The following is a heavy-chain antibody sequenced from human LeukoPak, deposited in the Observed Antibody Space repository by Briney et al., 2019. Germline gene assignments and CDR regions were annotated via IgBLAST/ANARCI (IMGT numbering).Heavy chain of an antibody. J-gene: IGHJ4*02. CDR3: ARRWPSHYFNY. V-gene: IGHV4-39*01. Sequence: SETLSLTCTVSGGSISSSSCYWGWIRQPPWKGLEWIGSIYYSGSTYYNPSLKSRVTISVDTSKNQFSLKLSSVTAADTAVYFRARRWPSHYFNYGGQGTLVTVSS. D-gene: IGHD2-15*01. CDR2: IYYSGST. CDR1: GGSISSSSCY.